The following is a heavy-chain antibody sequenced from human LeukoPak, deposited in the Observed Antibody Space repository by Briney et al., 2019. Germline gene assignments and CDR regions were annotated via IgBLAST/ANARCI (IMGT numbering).Heavy chain of an antibody. CDR2: TYYSGST. CDR3: ARVARLEWLLREYYYYYMDV. J-gene: IGHJ6*03. V-gene: IGHV4-39*07. CDR1: GGSISSSSYY. D-gene: IGHD3-3*01. Sequence: SSETLSLTCTVSGGSISSSSYYWGWIRQPPGKGLEWIGSTYYSGSTYYNPSLKSRVTISVDTSKNQFSLKLSSVTAADTAVYYCARVARLEWLLREYYYYYMDVWGKGTTVTVSS.